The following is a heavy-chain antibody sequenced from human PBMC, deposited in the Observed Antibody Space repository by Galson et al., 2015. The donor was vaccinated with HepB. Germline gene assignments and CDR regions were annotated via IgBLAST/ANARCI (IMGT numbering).Heavy chain of an antibody. CDR3: ARGRAGDRNAFDI. J-gene: IGHJ3*02. Sequence: SVKVSCKASGYTFTNYYVHWVRQAPGQGLEWMGIINPSDDYTSYAQKFQGRVTMTRDTSTSTVYMELSSLRSEDTAVYYCARGRAGDRNAFDIWGQGTMVTVSS. D-gene: IGHD7-27*01. CDR1: GYTFTNYY. CDR2: INPSDDYT. V-gene: IGHV1-46*01.